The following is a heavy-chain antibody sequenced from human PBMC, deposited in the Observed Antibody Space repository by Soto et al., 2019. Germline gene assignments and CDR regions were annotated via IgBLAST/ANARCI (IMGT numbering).Heavy chain of an antibody. CDR3: ARDRGGYCSGGSCLEYNWFDP. Sequence: SVNVACKGSGGTFSSYAISWLRQAPGQGLEWMGGIIPIFGTANYAQKFQGRVTITADESTSTAYMELSSLRSEDTAVYYCARDRGGYCSGGSCLEYNWFDPWGQGTLVTVSS. CDR2: IIPIFGTA. D-gene: IGHD2-15*01. J-gene: IGHJ5*02. CDR1: GGTFSSYA. V-gene: IGHV1-69*01.